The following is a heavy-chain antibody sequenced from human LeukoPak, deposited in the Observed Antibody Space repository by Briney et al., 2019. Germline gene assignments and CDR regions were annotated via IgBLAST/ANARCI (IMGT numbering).Heavy chain of an antibody. V-gene: IGHV4-61*08. CDR2: IYYSGST. CDR1: GGSISSGGYS. Sequence: SETLSLTCAVSGGSISSGGYSWSWIRQPPGKGLEWIGYIYYSGSTNYNPSLKSRVTISVDTSKNQFSLKLSSVTAADTAVYYCARGRQVAARPPFDYWGQGTLVTVSS. J-gene: IGHJ4*02. CDR3: ARGRQVAARPPFDY. D-gene: IGHD6-6*01.